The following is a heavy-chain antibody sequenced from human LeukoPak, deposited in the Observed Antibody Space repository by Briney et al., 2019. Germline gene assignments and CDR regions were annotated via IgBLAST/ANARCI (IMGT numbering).Heavy chain of an antibody. V-gene: IGHV3-30*04. J-gene: IGHJ4*02. Sequence: GRSLRLSCAASGFTFSSYAMNWVRQAPGKGLEWVAVISYDGSNKYYADSVKGRFTISRDNSKNTLYLQMSSLRAEDTAVYYCAVGVTTYFDYWGQGTLVTVSS. D-gene: IGHD2-21*02. CDR3: AVGVTTYFDY. CDR2: ISYDGSNK. CDR1: GFTFSSYA.